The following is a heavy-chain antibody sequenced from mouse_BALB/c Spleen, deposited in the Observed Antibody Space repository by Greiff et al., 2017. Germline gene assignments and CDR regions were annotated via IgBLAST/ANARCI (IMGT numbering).Heavy chain of an antibody. CDR1: GYSFTGYF. V-gene: IGHV1-37*01. CDR3: GRGRGMITTMNWYFDV. Sequence: EVQLQQSGPELVKPGASVKISCKASGYSFTGYFMNWVKQSHGKSLEWIGRINPYNGDTFYNQKFKGKATLTVDKSSSTAHMELLSLTSEDSAVYYCGRGRGMITTMNWYFDVWGAGTTVTVSA. J-gene: IGHJ1*01. D-gene: IGHD2-4*01. CDR2: INPYNGDT.